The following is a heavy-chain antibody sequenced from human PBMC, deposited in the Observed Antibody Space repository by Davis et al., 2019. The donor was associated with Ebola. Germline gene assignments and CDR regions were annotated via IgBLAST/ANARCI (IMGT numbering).Heavy chain of an antibody. V-gene: IGHV4-30-2*01. D-gene: IGHD2-2*02. CDR2: INGGGNT. CDR1: GGSMRSGVYS. CDR3: VRDRYTGTYDAFDI. Sequence: MPSETLSLTCTVSGGSMRSGVYSWCWIRQPPGKGLEWIGTINGGGNTAYHPSLRSRVTISVDRSKNQFFLKVSSVTAADTAVYFCVRDRYTGTYDAFDIWGRGTVVTVSS. J-gene: IGHJ3*02.